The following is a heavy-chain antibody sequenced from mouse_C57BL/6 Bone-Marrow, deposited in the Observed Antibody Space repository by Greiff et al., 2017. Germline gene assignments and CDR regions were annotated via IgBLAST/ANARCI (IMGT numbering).Heavy chain of an antibody. V-gene: IGHV5-4*01. CDR2: ISDGGSYT. CDR1: GFTFSSYA. CDR3: ARDPITSPY. Sequence: EVKLVESGGGLVKPGGSLKLSCAASGFTFSSYAMSWVRQTPEKRLEWVATISDGGSYTYYPDNVKGRFTISRENAKNNLYLQMSHLKSEDTAMYYCARDPITSPYWGQGTTLTVSS. J-gene: IGHJ2*01. D-gene: IGHD1-1*01.